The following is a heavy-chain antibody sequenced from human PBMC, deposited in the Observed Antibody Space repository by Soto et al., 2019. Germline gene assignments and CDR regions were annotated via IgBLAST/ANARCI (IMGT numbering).Heavy chain of an antibody. D-gene: IGHD3-9*01. CDR2: IYYSGST. Sequence: SETLSLTCTVSGSSITSDNYYWGWIRQPPGKGLEWIGNIYYSGSTYYNPSLRSRLTISGDTSKNQFSLKLSSVTAADTAVYYCATGQNNDIHRFDPWGQGTLVTVSS. CDR3: ATGQNNDIHRFDP. V-gene: IGHV4-39*01. CDR1: GSSITSDNYY. J-gene: IGHJ5*02.